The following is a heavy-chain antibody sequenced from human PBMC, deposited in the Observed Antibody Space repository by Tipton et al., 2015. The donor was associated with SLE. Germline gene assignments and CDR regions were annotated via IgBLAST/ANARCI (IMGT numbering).Heavy chain of an antibody. CDR3: ARVLRGGLRYFDS. V-gene: IGHV3-74*01. CDR1: GFTFSSYW. D-gene: IGHD4-17*01. CDR2: IENDGSST. Sequence: SLRLSRVASGFTFSSYWIHWVRQAPGKGLVWVSRIENDGSSTRYADSVKGRLTISRDNAKNTVYLQMNSLRVEDTAVYYCARVLRGGLRYFDSWGQGTLVTVSS. J-gene: IGHJ4*02.